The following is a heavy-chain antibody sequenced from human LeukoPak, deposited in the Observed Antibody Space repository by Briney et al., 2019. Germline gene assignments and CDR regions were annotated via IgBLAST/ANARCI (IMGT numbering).Heavy chain of an antibody. CDR2: NSGSGSFT. D-gene: IGHD1-26*01. V-gene: IGHV3-11*05. CDR3: ARDVNWRSGSLDS. J-gene: IGHJ4*02. CDR1: GFAFSDYY. Sequence: KPGGPLRLSCAASGFAFSDYYMIWIRQAPGKGLEWLSYNSGSGSFTNFADSVKGRFSVSRDNANDSMYLQMNSLRVEDTAIYYCARDVNWRSGSLDSWGQGTMVTVSS.